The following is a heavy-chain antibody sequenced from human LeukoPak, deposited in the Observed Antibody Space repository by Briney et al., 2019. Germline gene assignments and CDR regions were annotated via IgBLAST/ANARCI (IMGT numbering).Heavy chain of an antibody. V-gene: IGHV3-53*01. CDR1: GFTVSSNY. J-gene: IGHJ3*02. Sequence: GGSLRLSSAASGFTVSSNYMSWVRQAPGKGLEWVSVIYSGGSTYYADSVKGRFTISRDNSKNTLYLQMNSLRAEDTAVYYCASSYDFWSGYRHDDAFDIWGQGTMVTVSS. CDR2: IYSGGST. CDR3: ASSYDFWSGYRHDDAFDI. D-gene: IGHD3-3*01.